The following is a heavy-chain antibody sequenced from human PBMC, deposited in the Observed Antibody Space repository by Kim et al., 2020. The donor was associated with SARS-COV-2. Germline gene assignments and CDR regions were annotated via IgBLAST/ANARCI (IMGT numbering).Heavy chain of an antibody. CDR1: GGSISSSSYY. V-gene: IGHV4-39*01. CDR2: IYYSGST. CDR3: ARQGTTSSYYYMDV. Sequence: SETLSLTCTVSGGSISSSSYYWGWIRQPPGKGLEWIGSIYYSGSTYYNPSLKSRVTISVDTSKNQFSLKLSSVTAADTAVYYCARQGTTSSYYYMDVWGKGTTVTVSS. J-gene: IGHJ6*03. D-gene: IGHD1-7*01.